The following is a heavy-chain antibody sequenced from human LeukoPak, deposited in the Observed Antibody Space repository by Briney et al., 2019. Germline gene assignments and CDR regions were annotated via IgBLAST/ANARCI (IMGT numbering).Heavy chain of an antibody. CDR3: ARGWTYYDFWSGYYNWFDP. CDR2: ISAYNGNT. J-gene: IGHJ5*02. Sequence: ASVKVSGKASGYTFTSYGISWVRQAPGQGLEWMGWISAYNGNTNYAQKLQGRVTMTTDTSTSTAYMELRSLRSDDTAVYYCARGWTYYDFWSGYYNWFDPWGQGTLVTVSS. D-gene: IGHD3-3*01. CDR1: GYTFTSYG. V-gene: IGHV1-18*01.